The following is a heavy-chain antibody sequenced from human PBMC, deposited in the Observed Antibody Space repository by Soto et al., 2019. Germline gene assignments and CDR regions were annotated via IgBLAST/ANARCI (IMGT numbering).Heavy chain of an antibody. D-gene: IGHD6-19*01. CDR1: GFTFNSYA. Sequence: QVHLVESGGGVVQPGRSLRLSCAASGFTFNSYAMHWVRQAPGKGLEWVAVISNDGSNKYYADSVKGRFTISRDNSKNTLYVQMNSLRAEDRAVYYCARSSSGWSREGYYYYGMDVWGQGTTVTVSS. J-gene: IGHJ6*02. CDR2: ISNDGSNK. CDR3: ARSSSGWSREGYYYYGMDV. V-gene: IGHV3-30-3*01.